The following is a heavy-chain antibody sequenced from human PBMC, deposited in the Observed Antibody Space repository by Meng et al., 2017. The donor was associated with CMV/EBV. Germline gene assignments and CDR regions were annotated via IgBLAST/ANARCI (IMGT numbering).Heavy chain of an antibody. CDR3: ARAYYYGDYDSCYFDY. Sequence: LSLTRAASGFAVSGNYMSWVRQAPGKGLQWVSVIYSGDSTYYADSAKGRFTISRDNSQNTLYLQMNSLRAEDTAVYYCARAYYYGDYDSCYFDYWGQGTLVTVSS. CDR1: GFAVSGNY. D-gene: IGHD4-17*01. J-gene: IGHJ4*02. CDR2: IYSGDST. V-gene: IGHV3-53*01.